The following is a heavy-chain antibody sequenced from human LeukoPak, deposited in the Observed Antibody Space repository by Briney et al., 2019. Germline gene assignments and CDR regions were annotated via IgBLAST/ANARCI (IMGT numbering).Heavy chain of an antibody. CDR1: GGSISSYY. D-gene: IGHD1-26*01. CDR2: IYYSGST. Sequence: SETLSLTCTVSGGSISSYYWSWIRQPPGKGLEWIGYIYYSGSTNYNPSLKSRVTISVDTSKNQFSLKLSSVTAADTAVYYCARGRWDVAFDYWGQGTLVTVSS. V-gene: IGHV4-59*01. CDR3: ARGRWDVAFDY. J-gene: IGHJ4*02.